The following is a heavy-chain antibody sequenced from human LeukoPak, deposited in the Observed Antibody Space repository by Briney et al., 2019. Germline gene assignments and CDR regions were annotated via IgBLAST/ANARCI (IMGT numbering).Heavy chain of an antibody. CDR3: ARDEEYCSSTSCENWFDP. D-gene: IGHD2-2*01. CDR2: ISSSSSYI. J-gene: IGHJ5*02. CDR1: GFTFSSYS. Sequence: GGSLRLSCAASGFTFSSYSMNWVRQAPGKGLEWVSSISSSSSYIYYADSVKGRFTISRDSAKNSLYLQMNSLRAEDTAVYYCARDEEYCSSTSCENWFDPWRQGTLVTVSS. V-gene: IGHV3-21*01.